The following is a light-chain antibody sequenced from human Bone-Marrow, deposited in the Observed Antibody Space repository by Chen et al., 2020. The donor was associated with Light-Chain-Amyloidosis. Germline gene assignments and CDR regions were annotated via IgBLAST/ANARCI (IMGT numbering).Light chain of an antibody. V-gene: IGLV3-25*03. CDR2: RDT. J-gene: IGLJ2*01. CDR3: QSADSSGTYEVI. CDR1: VLPTKN. Sequence: SYELTQPPSVSVSPGQTARITFSGDVLPTKNAYWYQKKPGQAPVLVIQRDTERPSGISERFSGSSSGTTATLTISGVQAEDEADYHCQSADSSGTYEVIFGGGTKLTVL.